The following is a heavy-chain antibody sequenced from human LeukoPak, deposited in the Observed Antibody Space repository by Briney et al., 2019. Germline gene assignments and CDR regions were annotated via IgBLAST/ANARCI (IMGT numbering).Heavy chain of an antibody. CDR3: ARGLGYCTGGSCHFDY. D-gene: IGHD2-15*01. CDR1: GFTFSSYW. V-gene: IGHV3-74*01. J-gene: IGHJ4*02. Sequence: GGSLRLSCAASGFTFSSYWMSWVRQAPGKGLVWVSRINSDGSTTTYADSVKGRFTISRDNAKNTLYLQMNSLRAEDTAVYYCARGLGYCTGGSCHFDYWGQGTLVTVSS. CDR2: INSDGSTT.